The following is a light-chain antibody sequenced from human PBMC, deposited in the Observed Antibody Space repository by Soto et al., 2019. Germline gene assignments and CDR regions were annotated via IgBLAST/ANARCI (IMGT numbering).Light chain of an antibody. Sequence: QSVLTQPASVSGSPGQSITFSCTGTSSDVGGHSYVSWYQQRPGKAPRLMIYEVTKRPSGISNRFSASKSGNTASLTIYGLQAEDEADYYCASYTSSRTLVFGTGTKVTVL. CDR1: SSDVGGHSY. CDR3: ASYTSSRTLV. J-gene: IGLJ1*01. CDR2: EVT. V-gene: IGLV2-14*01.